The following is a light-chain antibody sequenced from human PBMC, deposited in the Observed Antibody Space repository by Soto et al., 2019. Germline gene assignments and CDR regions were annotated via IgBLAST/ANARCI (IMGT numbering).Light chain of an antibody. CDR3: QQYGSSGT. Sequence: ENVLTRSPGTLSLSPGERATLSCRASQSVNNNYLAWYQQKPGQAPRLLIYGASNRATGIPDRFSGSGSGTDFTLTISRLEPEDSAVYYCQQYGSSGTFGQGTKVDIK. V-gene: IGKV3-20*01. CDR2: GAS. CDR1: QSVNNNY. J-gene: IGKJ1*01.